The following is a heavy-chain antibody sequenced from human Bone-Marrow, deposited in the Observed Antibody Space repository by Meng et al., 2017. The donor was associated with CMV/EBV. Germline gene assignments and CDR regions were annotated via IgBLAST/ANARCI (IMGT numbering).Heavy chain of an antibody. CDR2: INPNRADT. D-gene: IGHD3-10*01. CDR3: ARGVGGSGRGGY. V-gene: IGHV1-8*01. Sequence: CNAFEHPFTSYQITWVRHATGTGLTWMGSINPNRADTGYAQKFQGRVTMTRDTSISTAYMELSGLRSDDAAVYSCARGVGGSGRGGYWGQGTLVTVSS. CDR1: EHPFTSYQ. J-gene: IGHJ4*02.